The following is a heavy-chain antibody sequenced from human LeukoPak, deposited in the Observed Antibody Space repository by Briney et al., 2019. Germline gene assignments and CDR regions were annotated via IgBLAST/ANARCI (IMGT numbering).Heavy chain of an antibody. CDR2: MNPNSGNT. J-gene: IGHJ3*02. Sequence: GASVKVSCKASGYTFTSYDINWARQATGQGLEWMGWMNPNSGNTGYAQKFQGRVTMTRNTSISTAYMELSSLRSEDTAVYYCARASTLEPRIVGASGAFDIWGQGTMVTVSS. V-gene: IGHV1-8*01. CDR1: GYTFTSYD. D-gene: IGHD1-26*01. CDR3: ARASTLEPRIVGASGAFDI.